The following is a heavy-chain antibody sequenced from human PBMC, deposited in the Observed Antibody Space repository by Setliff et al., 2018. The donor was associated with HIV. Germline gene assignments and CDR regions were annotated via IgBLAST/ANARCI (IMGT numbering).Heavy chain of an antibody. CDR2: IYTSGST. J-gene: IGHJ4*02. Sequence: PSETLSLTCTVSGGSISSGSYYWNWIRQPAGKGLEWIGRIYTSGSTNYTPSLKSRVTISVDTPKNEFSLKLSSMTAADTAVYYCARGIAVAGPYFDYWGQGTLVTVSS. D-gene: IGHD6-19*01. CDR1: GGSISSGSYY. CDR3: ARGIAVAGPYFDY. V-gene: IGHV4-61*02.